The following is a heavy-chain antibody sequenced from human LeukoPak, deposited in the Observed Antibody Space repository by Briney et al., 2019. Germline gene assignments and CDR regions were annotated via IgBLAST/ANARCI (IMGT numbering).Heavy chain of an antibody. J-gene: IGHJ4*02. V-gene: IGHV3-74*01. CDR3: AKDLYSSGWYDFDY. Sequence: GGSLRLSCGASGFTFGTYWMHWVRQAPGKGLVWVSRINSDGSSTSYADSVKGRFTISRDNSKNSLYLQMNSLRAEDTALYYCAKDLYSSGWYDFDYWGQGTLVTVSS. CDR2: INSDGSST. D-gene: IGHD6-19*01. CDR1: GFTFGTYW.